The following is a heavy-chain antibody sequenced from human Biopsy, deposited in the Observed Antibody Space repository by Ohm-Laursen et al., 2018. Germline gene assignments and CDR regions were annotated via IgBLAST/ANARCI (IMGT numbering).Heavy chain of an antibody. CDR3: ARWVTIFAELITRIDY. CDR2: IIPIPNVA. J-gene: IGHJ4*02. V-gene: IGHV1-69*01. CDR1: GGTFTNYA. Sequence: GSSVKVSCKASGGTFTNYAISWVRQAPGQGLEWMGGIIPIPNVATYAQKFQGRITITADESTSTAYMELRSLGSDDTAVYYCARWVTIFAELITRIDYWGQGTLVTVSS. D-gene: IGHD3-3*01.